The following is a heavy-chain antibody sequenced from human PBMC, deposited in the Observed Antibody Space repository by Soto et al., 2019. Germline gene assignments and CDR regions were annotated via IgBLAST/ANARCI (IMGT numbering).Heavy chain of an antibody. Sequence: SETLSLTCAVSGYSISSGYYWGWIRQPPGKGLEWIGSIYHSGSTYYNPSLKSRVTISVDTFKNQFSLKLSSVTAADTAVYYCARDGYYYGSGLPFDYWGQGTLVTVSS. CDR1: GYSISSGYY. CDR3: ARDGYYYGSGLPFDY. D-gene: IGHD3-10*01. V-gene: IGHV4-38-2*02. J-gene: IGHJ4*02. CDR2: IYHSGST.